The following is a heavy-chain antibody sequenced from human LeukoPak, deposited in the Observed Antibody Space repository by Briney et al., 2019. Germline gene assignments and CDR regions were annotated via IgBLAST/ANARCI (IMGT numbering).Heavy chain of an antibody. V-gene: IGHV3-74*01. CDR1: GFTFSSYW. CDR2: INSDGSST. D-gene: IGHD4-17*01. Sequence: GGSLRLSCAASGFTFSSYWMHWVRQAPGKGLVWVSRINSDGSSTSYADSVKGRCTISRDNAKNSLYLEMNSLRAEDTAVYYCARGHYGDYAWGRGTQVTVSS. J-gene: IGHJ5*02. CDR3: ARGHYGDYA.